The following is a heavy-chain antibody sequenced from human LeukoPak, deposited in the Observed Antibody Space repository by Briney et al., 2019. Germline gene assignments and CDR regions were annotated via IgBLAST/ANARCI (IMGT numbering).Heavy chain of an antibody. CDR3: ARTIYNWSDWDFDY. Sequence: PGGSLRLSCAASGFTFSSYWMSWVRQAPGKGLEWVANIKQDLREKYYAHSVKGRVTISTDKAKNSLYLQMNSLRDEDTAVYYCARTIYNWSDWDFDYWGQGTLVTVSS. V-gene: IGHV3-7*01. D-gene: IGHD1-20*01. CDR2: IKQDLREK. CDR1: GFTFSSYW. J-gene: IGHJ4*02.